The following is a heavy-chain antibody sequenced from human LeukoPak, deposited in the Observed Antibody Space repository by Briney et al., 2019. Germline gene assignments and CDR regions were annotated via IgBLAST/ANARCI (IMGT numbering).Heavy chain of an antibody. Sequence: SETLSLTCTVSGGSISSSSYYWGWIRQPPGKGLEWIGSIYYSGSTYYNPSLKSRVTISVDTSKKQFSLKLSSVTAVDTAVYYCARDPVDQPYWFFDLWGRGTLVTVSS. CDR1: GGSISSSSYY. CDR2: IYYSGST. CDR3: ARDPVDQPYWFFDL. V-gene: IGHV4-39*07. J-gene: IGHJ2*01. D-gene: IGHD2-2*01.